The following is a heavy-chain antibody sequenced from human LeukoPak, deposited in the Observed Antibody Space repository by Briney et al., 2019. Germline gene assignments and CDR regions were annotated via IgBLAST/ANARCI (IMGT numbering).Heavy chain of an antibody. CDR1: GFTFNNYW. V-gene: IGHV3-7*01. CDR3: ARDSGYDSRDNDY. CDR2: LGQDGSEK. J-gene: IGHJ4*02. Sequence: GGSLRLSCAASGFTFNNYWMTWVRQPPGKGLEWVATLGQDGSEKYYVDSVKGRFTISRDNAKNSLYLQMNSLRAEDTAVYYCARDSGYDSRDNDYWGQGTLVTVSS. D-gene: IGHD5-12*01.